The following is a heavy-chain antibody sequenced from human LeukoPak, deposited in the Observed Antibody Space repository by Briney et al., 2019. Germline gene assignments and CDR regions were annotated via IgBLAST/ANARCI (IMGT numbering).Heavy chain of an antibody. CDR1: GFTVSSNY. Sequence: GGSLRLSCAASGFTVSSNYMSWVRQAPGKGLEWVSSISSSSSYIYYADSVKGRFTISRDNAKNSLYLQMNSLRAEDTAVYYCARGGSGSQFDYWGQGTLVTVSS. V-gene: IGHV3-21*01. CDR2: ISSSSSYI. J-gene: IGHJ4*02. CDR3: ARGGSGSQFDY. D-gene: IGHD6-19*01.